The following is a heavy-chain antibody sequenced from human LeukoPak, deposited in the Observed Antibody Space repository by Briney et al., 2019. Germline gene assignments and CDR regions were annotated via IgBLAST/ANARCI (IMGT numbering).Heavy chain of an antibody. V-gene: IGHV3-23*01. D-gene: IGHD6-6*01. J-gene: IGHJ6*02. CDR2: IRGSGDTT. CDR3: ARDGPEYSSTSGYHYGMDV. CDR1: GFTFSNYA. Sequence: PGGSLRLSCAASGFTFSNYATSWVRQAPGKGLEWVSNIRGSGDTTFYADSVKGRFAIPRDNSKNTLYLQINSLRPEDTAVYYCARDGPEYSSTSGYHYGMDVWGQGTTVTVSS.